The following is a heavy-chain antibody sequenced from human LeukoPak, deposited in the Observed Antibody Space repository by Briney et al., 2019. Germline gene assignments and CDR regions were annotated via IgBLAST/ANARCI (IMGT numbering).Heavy chain of an antibody. CDR1: EFTFSSYW. CDR3: AGRSMP. D-gene: IGHD2/OR15-2a*01. J-gene: IGHJ4*02. V-gene: IGHV3-7*03. CDR2: IKQDGSEK. Sequence: GGSLRLSCAASEFTFSSYWMSWVRQAPGKGLEWVANIKQDGSEKYYVDSVKGRFTISRDNAKNSLYLQMNSLRAEDTAVYYCAGRSMPWGQGTLVAVSS.